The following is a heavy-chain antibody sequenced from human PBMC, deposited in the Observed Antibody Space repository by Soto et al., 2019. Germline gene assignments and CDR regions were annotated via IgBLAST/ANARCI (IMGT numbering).Heavy chain of an antibody. J-gene: IGHJ4*02. Sequence: GGSLRLSCAASGFTFSSYSMNWVRQAPGKGLEWVSYISSSSTIYYADSVKGRFTISRDNAKNSLYLQMNSLRDEDTAVYYCARDIPRIDYWGQGTLVTVSS. D-gene: IGHD2-2*02. CDR2: ISSSSTI. V-gene: IGHV3-48*02. CDR3: ARDIPRIDY. CDR1: GFTFSSYS.